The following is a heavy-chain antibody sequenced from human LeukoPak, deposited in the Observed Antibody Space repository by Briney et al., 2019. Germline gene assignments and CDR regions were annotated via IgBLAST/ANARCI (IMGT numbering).Heavy chain of an antibody. J-gene: IGHJ4*02. Sequence: ASVKVSCKASGGTFSSYAISWVRQAPGQGLEWMGGIIPIFGTANYAQKFQGRVTITTDESTSTAYMELSSLRSEDTAVYYCAREALGSGWLSPFDYWGQGTLVTVSS. CDR2: IIPIFGTA. CDR3: AREALGSGWLSPFDY. D-gene: IGHD3-10*01. CDR1: GGTFSSYA. V-gene: IGHV1-69*05.